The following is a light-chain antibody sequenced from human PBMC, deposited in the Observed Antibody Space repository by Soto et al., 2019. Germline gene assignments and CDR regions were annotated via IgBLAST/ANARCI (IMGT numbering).Light chain of an antibody. Sequence: QSVLTQPPSVSGAPGQRVTISCTGSSSNIGAGYDVHWYQQLPGTAPKRLIYGNSNRPSGVPDRFSGSKSGTSASLAITGLQAGDEADYYCQSYDSSLSGVVFGVGTKLTVL. CDR3: QSYDSSLSGVV. V-gene: IGLV1-40*01. CDR2: GNS. CDR1: SSNIGAGYD. J-gene: IGLJ2*01.